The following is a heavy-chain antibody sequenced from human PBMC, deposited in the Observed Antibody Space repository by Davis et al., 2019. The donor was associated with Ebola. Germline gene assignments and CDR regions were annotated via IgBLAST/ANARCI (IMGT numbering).Heavy chain of an antibody. CDR3: ARERITMVRGVRGWFDP. CDR2: IYHSGST. J-gene: IGHJ5*02. D-gene: IGHD3-10*01. CDR1: GGSISSSNW. Sequence: MPSETLSLTCAVSGGSISSSNWWSWVRQPPGKGLEWIGEIYHSGSTNYNPSLKSRVTISVDKSKNQFSLKLSSVTAADTAVYYCARERITMVRGVRGWFDPWGQGTLVTVSS. V-gene: IGHV4-4*02.